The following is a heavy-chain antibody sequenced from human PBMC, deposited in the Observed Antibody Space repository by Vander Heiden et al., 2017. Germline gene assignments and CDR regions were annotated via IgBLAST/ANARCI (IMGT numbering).Heavy chain of an antibody. CDR3: AHRRADAVLDV. Sequence: QITLKESGPSLVKPTQTLTLTCTFSGFSLITNGMGVGWIRQPPGKALEWLAFVYWDNDKRYSPSLKSRLTITKDTSKNQVVLTMTNMDPVDTATYFCAHRRADAVLDVWGQGTTVTVSS. CDR2: VYWDNDK. J-gene: IGHJ6*02. CDR1: GFSLITNGMG. V-gene: IGHV2-5*02. D-gene: IGHD2-2*01.